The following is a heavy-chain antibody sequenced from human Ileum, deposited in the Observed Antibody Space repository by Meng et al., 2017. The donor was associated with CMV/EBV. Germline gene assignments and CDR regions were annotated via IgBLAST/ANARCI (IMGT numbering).Heavy chain of an antibody. CDR1: GYIFMSYG. CDR2: ISTYNGNT. Sequence: ASVKVSCKASGYIFMSYGISWVRQAPGQGLELMGWISTYNGNTNYAQKLQGRVTMTTDTSASAAYMELRRRGYNDTAGYYCARGVVRYCSSTGCYINWLDPWGQGTLVTVSS. D-gene: IGHD2-2*02. CDR3: ARGVVRYCSSTGCYINWLDP. V-gene: IGHV1-18*01. J-gene: IGHJ5*02.